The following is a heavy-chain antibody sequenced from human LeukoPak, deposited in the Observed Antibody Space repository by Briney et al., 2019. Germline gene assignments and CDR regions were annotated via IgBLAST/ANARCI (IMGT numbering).Heavy chain of an antibody. V-gene: IGHV5-51*01. CDR1: GYSFTSYC. CDR2: IYPGDSDT. J-gene: IGHJ4*02. Sequence: GEALKISCKGSGYSFTSYCIGWVRQIPGKGLEWMGTIYPGDSDTRYSPSFQGQVTISSDESTSTAYLHWSSLKGAETAMYYCARRDSGSYDADIDYWRRGTLVPVSS. D-gene: IGHD1-26*01. CDR3: ARRDSGSYDADIDY.